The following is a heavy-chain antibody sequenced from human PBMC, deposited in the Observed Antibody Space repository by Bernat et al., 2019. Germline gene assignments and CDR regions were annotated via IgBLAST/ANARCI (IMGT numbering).Heavy chain of an antibody. Sequence: EVQLLESGGGLVQPGGSLRLSCAASGFTFSSYAMSWVRQAPGKGLEWVSAISGSCGSTYYADSVKCRFTISRDNSKNTLYLQMNSLRAEDTAVYYCAKDSPPWFGELKFDYWGQGTLVTVSS. CDR2: ISGSCGST. CDR1: GFTFSSYA. CDR3: AKDSPPWFGELKFDY. V-gene: IGHV3-23*01. J-gene: IGHJ4*02. D-gene: IGHD3-10*01.